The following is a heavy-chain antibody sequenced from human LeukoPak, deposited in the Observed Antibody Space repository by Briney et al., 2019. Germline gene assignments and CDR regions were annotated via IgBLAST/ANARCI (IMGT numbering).Heavy chain of an antibody. Sequence: GGSLRLSCAASGFTFSDYYMSWIRQAPGKGLEWVSYISGSSTYTSYADSVKGRFTISRDNAKNSLYLQMNSLRAEDTAVYYCMSNPRTVTTSYWGQGTLVTVS. J-gene: IGHJ4*02. CDR3: MSNPRTVTTSY. CDR2: ISGSSTYT. D-gene: IGHD1-7*01. CDR1: GFTFSDYY. V-gene: IGHV3-11*06.